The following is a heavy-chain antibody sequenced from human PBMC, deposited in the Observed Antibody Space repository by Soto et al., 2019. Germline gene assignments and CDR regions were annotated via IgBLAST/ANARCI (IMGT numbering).Heavy chain of an antibody. D-gene: IGHD5-18*01. CDR2: ISYDGSNK. CDR1: GFTFSSYA. CDR3: ARLPGGSYGYYYYGMDV. V-gene: IGHV3-30-3*01. Sequence: SLRLSCAASGFTFSSYAMHWVRQAPGKGLEWVAVISYDGSNKYYADSVKGRFTISRDNSKNTLYLQMNSLRAEDTAVYYCARLPGGSYGYYYYGMDVWGQGTTVTVSS. J-gene: IGHJ6*02.